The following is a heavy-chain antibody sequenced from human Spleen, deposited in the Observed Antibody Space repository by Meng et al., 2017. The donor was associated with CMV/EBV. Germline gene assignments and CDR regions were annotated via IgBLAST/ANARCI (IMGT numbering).Heavy chain of an antibody. V-gene: IGHV3-21*01. CDR3: GRDLIRGVVGARPRGPGDL. J-gene: IGHJ4*01. Sequence: GESLKISCVASGFTFSGYSMNWVRQTPGKGLEWVSSVTSTSSNTYYSDSVKGRFTISRDNTKNSLYLQMNSLRDEDTAVYYCGRDLIRGVVGARPRGPGDLWGHGTLVTVSS. D-gene: IGHD1-26*01. CDR2: VTSTSSNT. CDR1: GFTFSGYS.